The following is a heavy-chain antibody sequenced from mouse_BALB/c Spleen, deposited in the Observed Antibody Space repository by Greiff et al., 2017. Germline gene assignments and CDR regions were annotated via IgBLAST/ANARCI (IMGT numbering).Heavy chain of an antibody. J-gene: IGHJ1*01. Sequence: EVQRVESGPSLVKPSQTLSLTCSVTGDSITSGYWNWIRKFPGNKLEYMGYISYSGSTYYNPSLKSRISITRDTSKNQYYLQLNSVTTEDTATYYCARLGQGYWYFDVWGAGTTVTVSS. D-gene: IGHD4-1*01. V-gene: IGHV3-8*02. CDR1: GDSITSGY. CDR2: ISYSGST. CDR3: ARLGQGYWYFDV.